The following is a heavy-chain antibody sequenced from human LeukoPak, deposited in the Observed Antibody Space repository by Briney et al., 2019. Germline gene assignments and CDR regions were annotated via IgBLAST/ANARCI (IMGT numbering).Heavy chain of an antibody. Sequence: SQTLSLTCAVSGDSINTGGFSCSWIRQPPGRGLEWIGYIYHSGSTYYNPSLKSRATISVDRSKTQFSLKLTSVTAADTAVYYCARRSGYDAFDIWGQGTLVTVSS. CDR3: ARRSGYDAFDI. J-gene: IGHJ3*02. CDR1: GDSINTGGFS. V-gene: IGHV4-30-2*01. CDR2: IYHSGST. D-gene: IGHD3-10*01.